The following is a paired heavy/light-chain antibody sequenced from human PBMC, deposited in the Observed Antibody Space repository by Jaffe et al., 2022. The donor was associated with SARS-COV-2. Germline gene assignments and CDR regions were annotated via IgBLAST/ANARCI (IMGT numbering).Light chain of an antibody. Sequence: DVVMTQSPVSLPVTLGQPASISCRSSQSLLYKDGNTYLNWFQQRPGQSPRRLIYKASNRDSGVPDRFTGSGSGTDFTLKISRVEAEDVGVYYCMQGTHWPPTFGQGTKVEIK. V-gene: IGKV2-30*01. CDR3: MQGTHWPPT. J-gene: IGKJ1*01. CDR2: KAS. CDR1: QSLLYKDGNTY.
Heavy chain of an antibody. CDR2: INNDGSHT. V-gene: IGHV3-74*01. CDR3: ARDEQYSSASPYNWFDR. CDR1: GFTFSSYW. Sequence: EVQLVESGGGLVQPGGSLRLSCAASGFTFSSYWMHWVRQVPGEGLVWVSRINNDGSHTSYADSVRGRFTISRDNAKRTLYLQMNDLRADDTAVYFCARDEQYSSASPYNWFDRWGQGTLVTVSS. J-gene: IGHJ5*02. D-gene: IGHD6-19*01.